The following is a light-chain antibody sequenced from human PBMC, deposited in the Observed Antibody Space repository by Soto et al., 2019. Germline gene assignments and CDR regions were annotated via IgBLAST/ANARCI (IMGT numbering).Light chain of an antibody. V-gene: IGLV2-14*01. CDR1: SSDVGGYNY. CDR3: SSYTSSSTLLYV. J-gene: IGLJ1*01. CDR2: DVS. Sequence: QSVLTQPASVSGSPGLSITIACTVTSSDVGGYNYVSWYQQHPGKAPKLMIYDVSNRPSGVSNRFSGSKSGNAASLTISGLQAEDEADYYCSSYTSSSTLLYVFGTGTKVTVL.